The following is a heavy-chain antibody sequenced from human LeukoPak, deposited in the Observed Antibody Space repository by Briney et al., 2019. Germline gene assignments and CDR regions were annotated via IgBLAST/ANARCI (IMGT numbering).Heavy chain of an antibody. CDR3: ARDPTRTYYYDSSGYGEPVFDY. J-gene: IGHJ4*02. CDR1: GYTFTSYG. D-gene: IGHD3-22*01. CDR2: ISAYNGNT. Sequence: GASVKVSCKASGYTFTSYGISWVRQAPGRGLEWMGWISAYNGNTNYAQELQGRVTMTTDTSTSTAYMELRSLRSDDTAVYYCARDPTRTYYYDSSGYGEPVFDYWGQGTLVTVSS. V-gene: IGHV1-18*01.